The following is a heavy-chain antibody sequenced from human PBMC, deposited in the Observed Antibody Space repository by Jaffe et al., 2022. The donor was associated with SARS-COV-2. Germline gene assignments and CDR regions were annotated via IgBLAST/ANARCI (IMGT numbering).Heavy chain of an antibody. Sequence: QVQLQESGPGLVKPSQTLSLTCTVSGGSISSGSYYWSWIRQPAGKGLEWIGRIYTSGSTNYNPSLKSRVTISVDTSKNQFSLKLSSVTAADTAVYYCASTQIAVASYFDYWGQGTLVTVSS. D-gene: IGHD6-19*01. CDR1: GGSISSGSYY. CDR3: ASTQIAVASYFDY. V-gene: IGHV4-61*02. CDR2: IYTSGST. J-gene: IGHJ4*02.